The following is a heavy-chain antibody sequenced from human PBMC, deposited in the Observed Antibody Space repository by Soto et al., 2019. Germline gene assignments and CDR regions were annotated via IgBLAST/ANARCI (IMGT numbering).Heavy chain of an antibody. CDR1: GFAFGRYA. CDR3: ARDQSSGWYDN. V-gene: IGHV3-23*01. CDR2: MGGSVDSK. J-gene: IGHJ5*02. D-gene: IGHD6-19*01. Sequence: EVQLLESGGGLVKPGGSLRLSCAASGFAFGRYALSWVRQAPGKGLEWVSAMGGSVDSKSYADSVKGRFTISRDDPKNTLFLEMNSLRPEDTAIYFCARDQSSGWYDNWGQGTLVTVSS.